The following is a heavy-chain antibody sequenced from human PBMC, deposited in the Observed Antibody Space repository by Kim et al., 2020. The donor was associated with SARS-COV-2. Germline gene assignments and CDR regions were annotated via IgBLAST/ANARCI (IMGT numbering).Heavy chain of an antibody. D-gene: IGHD6-19*01. V-gene: IGHV3-23*01. CDR1: GFTFSTYA. CDR2: ISGGGDST. J-gene: IGHJ6*02. Sequence: GGSLRLSCAASGFTFSTYAMTWVRQAPGKGLQWVSGISGGGDSTYYADSVKGRFTISRDNSKNTVYLQMNSLRAEDTAVFYCAKADNSAWYEGGNYYYGMDVWGQGTTVTVAS. CDR3: AKADNSAWYEGGNYYYGMDV.